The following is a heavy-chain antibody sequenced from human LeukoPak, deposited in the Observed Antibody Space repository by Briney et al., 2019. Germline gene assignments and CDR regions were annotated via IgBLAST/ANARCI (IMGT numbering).Heavy chain of an antibody. J-gene: IGHJ4*02. CDR1: GFVLRSYG. CDR2: IWHDGSNK. V-gene: IGHV3-33*01. CDR3: ARIIINSGYSYGIDF. D-gene: IGHD5-18*01. Sequence: GGSLRLSCEASGFVLRSYGMHWVRQTPGKGLEWVAVIWHDGSNKHYRDSVKGRFTITRDNSLNILFLQMDSLRADDTAVYYCARIIINSGYSYGIDFWGQGTLVTVSS.